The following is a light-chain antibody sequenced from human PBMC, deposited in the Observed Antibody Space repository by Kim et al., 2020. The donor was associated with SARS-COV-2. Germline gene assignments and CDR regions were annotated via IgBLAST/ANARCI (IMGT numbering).Light chain of an antibody. CDR2: LNSDGSH. CDR3: QTWGTGIRV. CDR1: SGHSSYA. V-gene: IGLV4-69*01. J-gene: IGLJ1*01. Sequence: QLVLTQSPSASASLGASVKLTCTLSSGHSSYAIAWHQQQPEKGPRYLMKLNSDGSHSKGDGIPDRFSGSSSGAYRYLTISSLQSEDEADYYCQTWGTGIRVFGTGTKVTVL.